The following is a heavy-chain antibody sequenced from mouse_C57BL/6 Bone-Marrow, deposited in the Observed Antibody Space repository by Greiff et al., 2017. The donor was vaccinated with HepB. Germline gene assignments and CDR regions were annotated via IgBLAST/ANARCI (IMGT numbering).Heavy chain of an antibody. CDR1: GYTFTDYY. V-gene: IGHV1-19*01. CDR2: INPYNGGT. D-gene: IGHD2-3*01. J-gene: IGHJ2*01. Sequence: EVQLQQSGPVLVKPGASVKMSCKASGYTFTDYYMNWVKQSHGKSLEWIGVINPYNGGTSYNQKFKGKATLTVDKSSSTAYMELNSLTSEDSAVYYCAREDGPFDYWGQGTTLTVSS. CDR3: AREDGPFDY.